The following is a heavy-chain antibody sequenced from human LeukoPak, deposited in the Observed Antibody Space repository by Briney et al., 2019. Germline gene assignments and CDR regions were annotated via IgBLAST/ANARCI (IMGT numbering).Heavy chain of an antibody. D-gene: IGHD1-26*01. CDR3: ARTRFTSIMGEGDY. Sequence: GASVKVSCKASGYTFTSYGISWVRQAPGQGLEWMGWVSPYNGRTNYAQKLLDRVTMTTDTSTTTAYMELRGLRSDDTAVYYCARTRFTSIMGEGDYWGQGTLVTVSS. J-gene: IGHJ4*02. CDR1: GYTFTSYG. CDR2: VSPYNGRT. V-gene: IGHV1-18*01.